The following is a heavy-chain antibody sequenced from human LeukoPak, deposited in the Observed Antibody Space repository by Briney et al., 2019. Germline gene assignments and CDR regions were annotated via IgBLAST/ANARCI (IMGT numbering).Heavy chain of an antibody. V-gene: IGHV3-7*03. Sequence: GGSLRLSCAASGFIFSKNWMSWVRQAPGRGLEWVANIKQDGSEQYYVDSVRGRFITSRDNAKNTLFLQMNSLRSEDTAVYYCVSRAYCGGNCPSHFDYWGRGTLVTVSS. CDR3: VSRAYCGGNCPSHFDY. CDR2: IKQDGSEQ. D-gene: IGHD2-21*02. CDR1: GFIFSKNW. J-gene: IGHJ4*02.